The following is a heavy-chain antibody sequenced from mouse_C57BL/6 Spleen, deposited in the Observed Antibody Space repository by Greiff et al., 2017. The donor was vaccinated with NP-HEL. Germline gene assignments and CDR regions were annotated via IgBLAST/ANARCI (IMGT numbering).Heavy chain of an antibody. Sequence: EVQRVESGEGLVKPGGSLKLSCAASGFTFSSYAMSWVRQTPEKRLEWVAYISSGGDYIYYADTVKGRFTISRDNARNTLYLQMSSLKSEDTAMYYCTRVRYGNYLYWYFDVWGTGTTVTVSS. CDR1: GFTFSSYA. V-gene: IGHV5-9-1*02. CDR3: TRVRYGNYLYWYFDV. D-gene: IGHD2-1*01. J-gene: IGHJ1*03. CDR2: ISSGGDYI.